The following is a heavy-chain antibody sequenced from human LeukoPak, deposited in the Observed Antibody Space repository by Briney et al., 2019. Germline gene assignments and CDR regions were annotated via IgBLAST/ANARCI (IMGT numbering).Heavy chain of an antibody. Sequence: GGSLRLSCAASGFTVSTYEMNWVRQAPGKGLEWVSYISSSGSTIYYADSVKGRFTISRDNAKNSLYLQINSLRAEDTAVYYCARGGTTFDYWGQGALVTVSS. D-gene: IGHD4-11*01. CDR3: ARGGTTFDY. J-gene: IGHJ4*02. CDR2: ISSSGSTI. V-gene: IGHV3-48*03. CDR1: GFTVSTYE.